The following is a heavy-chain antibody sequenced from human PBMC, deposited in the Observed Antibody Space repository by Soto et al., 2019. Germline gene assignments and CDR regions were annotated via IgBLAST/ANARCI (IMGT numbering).Heavy chain of an antibody. CDR1: GGSISSNNW. J-gene: IGHJ4*02. D-gene: IGHD1-26*01. CDR3: ARVYSWSYSDY. Sequence: QVQLQESGPGLVKPSGTLSLTCAVSGGSISSNNWWSWVRQPPGKGLEWIGEIFQSGSTYYRPSLKSRVTISLDKSENQFSRKLTSVTAADTAVYYCARVYSWSYSDYWGQGTLVTVSS. V-gene: IGHV4-4*02. CDR2: IFQSGST.